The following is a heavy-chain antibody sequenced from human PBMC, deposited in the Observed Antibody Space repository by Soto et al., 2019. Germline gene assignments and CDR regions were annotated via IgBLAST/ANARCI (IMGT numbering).Heavy chain of an antibody. V-gene: IGHV3-74*01. CDR2: TSEDGGRT. J-gene: IGHJ4*02. CDR3: SRDGCGQYDS. Sequence: EVHLVESGGGLVQSGESLRLSCAASGFTFRSYWMHWVRQAPGKGLVWVARTSEDGGRTDYADSVQGRFTIFRDNANKAIYLQMNSLRAEDTAIYFCSRDGCGQYDSWGQGTLVTVSS. CDR1: GFTFRSYW. D-gene: IGHD2-2*03.